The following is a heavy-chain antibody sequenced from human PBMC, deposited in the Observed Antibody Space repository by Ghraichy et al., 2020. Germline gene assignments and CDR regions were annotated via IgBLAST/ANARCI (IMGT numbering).Heavy chain of an antibody. Sequence: SQTLSLTCTVSGYSISSGHYWGWIRQSPGKGLEWLGTIYHSGYAYYNPSLKGRVTLEVDTSKNQFSLTRTSVTAADTAVYYCARDAEGTMFPFGGVFWFWWGQGSLDTVAS. CDR3: ARDAEGTMFPFGGVFWFW. V-gene: IGHV4-38-2*02. D-gene: IGHD3-16*01. CDR1: GYSISSGHY. CDR2: IYHSGYA. J-gene: IGHJ4*02.